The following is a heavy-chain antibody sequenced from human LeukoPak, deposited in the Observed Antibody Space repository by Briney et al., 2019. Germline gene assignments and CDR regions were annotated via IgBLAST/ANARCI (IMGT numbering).Heavy chain of an antibody. J-gene: IGHJ1*01. D-gene: IGHD6-13*01. Sequence: PSETLSLTCAVSGGSISSGGYSWSWIRQPPGKGLEWIGYIYHSGSTYYNPSLKSRVTISVDRSKNQFSLKLSSVTAADTAVYYCARGIAAAPYFQHWGQGTLVTVSS. CDR1: GGSISSGGYS. CDR2: IYHSGST. V-gene: IGHV4-30-2*01. CDR3: ARGIAAAPYFQH.